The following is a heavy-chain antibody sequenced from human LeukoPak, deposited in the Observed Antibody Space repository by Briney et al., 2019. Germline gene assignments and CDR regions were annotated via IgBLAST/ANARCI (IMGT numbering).Heavy chain of an antibody. CDR2: ISYDGSNK. CDR1: GFTFSSYG. V-gene: IGHV3-30*18. J-gene: IGHJ4*02. CDR3: AKDGVRGYCSGGSCGLFDY. Sequence: GRSLRLSCAASGFTFSSYGMHWVRQAPGKGLEWVAVISYDGSNKYYADSVKGRFTISRDNSKNTLYLQMNSLRAEDTAVYYCAKDGVRGYCSGGSCGLFDYWGQGTLVTVSS. D-gene: IGHD2-15*01.